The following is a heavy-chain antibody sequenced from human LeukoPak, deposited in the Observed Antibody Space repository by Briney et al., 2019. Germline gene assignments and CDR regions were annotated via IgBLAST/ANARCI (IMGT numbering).Heavy chain of an antibody. CDR1: GDSIRGHY. J-gene: IGHJ4*02. Sequence: SETLSLTCTVSGDSIRGHYWSWIRQPPGRGLEWIGFISHSGYTSYSPSLKSRVAISVDTSKRQFSLRLSSVTATDTAMYYCARGRNEHGGMFFDSWAQGNLVTVSS. CDR2: ISHSGYT. D-gene: IGHD4-23*01. V-gene: IGHV4-59*11. CDR3: ARGRNEHGGMFFDS.